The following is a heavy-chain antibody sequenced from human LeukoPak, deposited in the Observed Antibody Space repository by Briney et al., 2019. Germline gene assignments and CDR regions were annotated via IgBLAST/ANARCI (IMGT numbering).Heavy chain of an antibody. V-gene: IGHV4-61*02. CDR1: GGSISSGSYF. CDR3: AGSPVTTWWFDP. CDR2: IYRSGST. D-gene: IGHD4-17*01. Sequence: SQTLSLTCTVSGGSISSGSYFWNWIRQPAGKGLEWIGRIYRSGSTNYNPSLKSRVTISVDTSKNQLSLKLSSVTAADPAVYFCAGSPVTTWWFDPWGQGTLVTVSS. J-gene: IGHJ5*02.